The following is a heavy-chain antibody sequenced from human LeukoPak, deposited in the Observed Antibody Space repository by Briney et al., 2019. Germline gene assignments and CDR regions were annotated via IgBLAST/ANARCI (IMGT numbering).Heavy chain of an antibody. J-gene: IGHJ4*02. CDR3: AREYYGDPNYDY. V-gene: IGHV3-7*03. D-gene: IGHD4-17*01. Sequence: GGSLRLSCAASGFTFSSYWMSWVRQAPGKGLEWVANIKQDGSEKYYVDSVKGRFTISRDNAKNSLYLQMNSLRVEDTAVYYRAREYYGDPNYDYWGQGTLVTVSS. CDR1: GFTFSSYW. CDR2: IKQDGSEK.